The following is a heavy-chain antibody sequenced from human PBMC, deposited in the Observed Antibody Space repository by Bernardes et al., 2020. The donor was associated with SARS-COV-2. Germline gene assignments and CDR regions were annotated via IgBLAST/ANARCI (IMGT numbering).Heavy chain of an antibody. V-gene: IGHV3-74*01. CDR1: GFSVSAYW. J-gene: IGHJ4*02. Sequence: GGSLRLSCAASGFSVSAYWMHWVRQTPGAGLVWVSRINEDGRILNYADSVKGRFTIYRDIADNTVYLQMNSLRADDTAVYYCARDFGGNSDYWGQGTLVTVSS. D-gene: IGHD2-15*01. CDR3: ARDFGGNSDY. CDR2: INEDGRIL.